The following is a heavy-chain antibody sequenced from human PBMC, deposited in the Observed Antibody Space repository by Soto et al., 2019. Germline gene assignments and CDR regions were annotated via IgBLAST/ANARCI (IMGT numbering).Heavy chain of an antibody. D-gene: IGHD2-2*02. J-gene: IGHJ4*02. CDR2: IKQDGSEK. V-gene: IGHV3-7*01. Sequence: GGSLRLSCAASGFTFSSYWMSWVRQAPGKGLEWVANIKQDGSEKYYVDSVKGRFTISRDNAKNSLYLQMNSLRAEDTAVYYCARGAAINPILYYFDYWGQGTLVTVSS. CDR1: GFTFSSYW. CDR3: ARGAAINPILYYFDY.